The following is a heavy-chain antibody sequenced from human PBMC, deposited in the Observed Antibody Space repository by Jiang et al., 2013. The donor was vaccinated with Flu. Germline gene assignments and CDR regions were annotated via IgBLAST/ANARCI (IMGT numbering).Heavy chain of an antibody. CDR3: ARDRDTILSYYYYGMDV. D-gene: IGHD3-9*01. Sequence: SGAEVKKPGASVKVSCKASGYTFTSYGISWVRQAPGQGLEWMGWISAYNGNTNYAQKLQGRVTMTTDTSTSTAYMELRSLRSDDTAVYYCARDRDTILSYYYYGMDVWGQGTTVTVSS. CDR1: GYTFTSYG. J-gene: IGHJ6*02. V-gene: IGHV1-18*01. CDR2: ISAYNGNT.